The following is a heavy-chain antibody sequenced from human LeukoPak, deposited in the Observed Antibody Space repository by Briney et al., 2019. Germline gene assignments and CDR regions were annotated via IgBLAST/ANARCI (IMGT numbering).Heavy chain of an antibody. CDR3: AKVMPPGRIRFYSYYMDV. D-gene: IGHD2-15*01. CDR1: GFSFSGYG. Sequence: GGSLRLSCAASGFSFSGYGVHWVRQAPGKGLEWVAFIRYDGSNEYYADSVKGRFTISRDKSKNTLSLQMNGLRVEDTAVYYCAKVMPPGRIRFYSYYMDVWGKGTSVTVS. CDR2: IRYDGSNE. V-gene: IGHV3-30*02. J-gene: IGHJ6*03.